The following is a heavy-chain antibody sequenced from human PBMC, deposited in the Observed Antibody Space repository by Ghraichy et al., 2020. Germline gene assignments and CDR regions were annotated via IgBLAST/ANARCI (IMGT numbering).Heavy chain of an antibody. CDR2: ISGSGGNT. CDR1: GFTFSSYA. CDR3: AKDGGRGGGSCFLH. J-gene: IGHJ4*02. Sequence: GESLNISCAASGFTFSSYAMSWVRQAPGKGLEWVSAISGSGGNTYYADSVKGRFTFSRDNSKNTLYLQMNSLRAEDTAVYYCAKDGGRGGGSCFLHWGQGTLVTVSS. V-gene: IGHV3-23*01. D-gene: IGHD2-15*01.